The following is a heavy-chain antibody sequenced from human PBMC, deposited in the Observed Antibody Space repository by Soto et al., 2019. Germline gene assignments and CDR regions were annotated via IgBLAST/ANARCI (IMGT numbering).Heavy chain of an antibody. Sequence: ASVKVSCKDSGYTYTSYDINWVRQATGQGLEWMGWMNPNSGNAGYAQKFQGRVTMTRNTSISTAYMELSSLRSEDTAVYYCARGRLRRSCSSTSCYSYWFEPWGQGTLVTVSS. CDR1: GYTYTSYD. D-gene: IGHD2-2*01. CDR3: ARGRLRRSCSSTSCYSYWFEP. CDR2: MNPNSGNA. J-gene: IGHJ5*02. V-gene: IGHV1-8*01.